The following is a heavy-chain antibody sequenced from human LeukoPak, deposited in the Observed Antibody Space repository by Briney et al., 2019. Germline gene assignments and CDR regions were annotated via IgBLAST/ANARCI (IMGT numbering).Heavy chain of an antibody. CDR3: ARDAGIAAAGTFPFDY. D-gene: IGHD6-13*01. J-gene: IGHJ4*02. CDR1: GFTFSSYS. Sequence: GGSLRLSCAASGFTFSSYSMNWVRQAPGKGLEWVSYISSSSSTIYYADSVKGRFTISRDNAKNSLYLQMNSLRAEDTAVYYCARDAGIAAAGTFPFDYWGQGTLVTVSS. CDR2: ISSSSSTI. V-gene: IGHV3-48*01.